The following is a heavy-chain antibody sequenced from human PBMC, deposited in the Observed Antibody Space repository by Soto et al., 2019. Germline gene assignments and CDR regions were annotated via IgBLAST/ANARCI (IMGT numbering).Heavy chain of an antibody. CDR2: ISGSGGHT. J-gene: IGHJ5*02. CDR1: GFSFFSYA. CDR3: AKIEMGWFAH. Sequence: PGESLKISFTGSGFSFFSYAMSWVRQAPGKALEWVSTISGSGGHTYYADSVKGRFVVSRDNDKNTVYLHMSSLTGEDTAVYFCAKIEMGWFAHWGQGTQVTVSS. D-gene: IGHD2-8*01. V-gene: IGHV3-23*01.